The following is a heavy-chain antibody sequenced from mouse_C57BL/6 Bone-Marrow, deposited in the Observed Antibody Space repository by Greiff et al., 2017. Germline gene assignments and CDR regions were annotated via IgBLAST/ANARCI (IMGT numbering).Heavy chain of an antibody. J-gene: IGHJ3*01. CDR2: IYPGDGDT. D-gene: IGHD2-1*01. Sequence: VQLQQSGPELVKPGASVKISCKASGYAFSSSWMNWVKQRPGTGLEWIGRIYPGDGDTNYNGKFKGKATLTADKSSSTAYMQLSSLTSEDSAVYFCARWPWYFPAYWGQGTLVTVSA. CDR1: GYAFSSSW. CDR3: ARWPWYFPAY. V-gene: IGHV1-82*01.